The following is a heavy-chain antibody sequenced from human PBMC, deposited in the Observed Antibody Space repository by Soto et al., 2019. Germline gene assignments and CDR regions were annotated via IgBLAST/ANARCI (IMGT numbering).Heavy chain of an antibody. D-gene: IGHD2-21*01. Sequence: QVQLQESGPGLVKPSQTLSLTCTVSGGSISSGGYYWSWIRQHPGKGLEWIGSIYYSGSTYYSPSLRVGVTVSVATSKIHSSLRLSSVTAADTALCSWARCVVHWGQGTLVTVSS. CDR2: IYYSGST. J-gene: IGHJ4*02. CDR3: ARCVVH. CDR1: GGSISSGGYY. V-gene: IGHV4-31*03.